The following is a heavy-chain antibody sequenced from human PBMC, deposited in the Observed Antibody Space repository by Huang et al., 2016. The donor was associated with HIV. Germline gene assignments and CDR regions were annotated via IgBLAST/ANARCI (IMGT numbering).Heavy chain of an antibody. D-gene: IGHD3-22*01. V-gene: IGHV1-46*01. CDR3: ARDRDFYDSSGYWGFNYFDY. CDR1: GYAFTSYY. CDR2: INPSDGST. Sequence: QVQLVQSGAEVKKPGASVKVSCKASGYAFTSYYMHWVRQAPGQGLEWMGIINPSDGSTSYAQKFQDRVTTTRDTSTNTVFMELSSLRSEDTAVYYCARDRDFYDSSGYWGFNYFDYWGQGTLVTVSS. J-gene: IGHJ4*02.